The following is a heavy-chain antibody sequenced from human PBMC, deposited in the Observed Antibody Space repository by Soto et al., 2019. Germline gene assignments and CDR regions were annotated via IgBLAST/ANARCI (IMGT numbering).Heavy chain of an antibody. D-gene: IGHD2-21*01. Sequence: GGSLRLSYAASGFTFSSYWMTWVRQTPGKGLEWVANIKQDGSEKYYVDSVKGRFTISIDNAKNSLFLQMNSLRAEDTAVYFCTGDPNPTVVAYWGKGALVTVSS. CDR2: IKQDGSEK. V-gene: IGHV3-7*01. CDR1: GFTFSSYW. J-gene: IGHJ4*02. CDR3: TGDPNPTVVAY.